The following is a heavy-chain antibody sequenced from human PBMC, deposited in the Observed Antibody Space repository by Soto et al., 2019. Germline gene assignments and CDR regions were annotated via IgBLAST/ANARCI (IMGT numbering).Heavy chain of an antibody. V-gene: IGHV3-74*01. Sequence: EVQLVESGGGLVQPGGSLRLSCAASGFTFSSFWMHWVRQAPGEGLVWVSRINSDGSNTNYADSVKGRFTISRDNAKNTLYLQMNSLRAEDTALYYCARGGVPAAMSYWGQGTLVTVSS. CDR1: GFTFSSFW. CDR2: INSDGSNT. D-gene: IGHD2-2*01. J-gene: IGHJ4*02. CDR3: ARGGVPAAMSY.